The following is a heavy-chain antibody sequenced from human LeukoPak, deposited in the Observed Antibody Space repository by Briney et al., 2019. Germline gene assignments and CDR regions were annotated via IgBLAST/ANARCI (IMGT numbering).Heavy chain of an antibody. CDR3: DVRDGHSNPSGDT. Sequence: PSETLSLTCGFYGGSFRNYYWSCIRQSPGKGLEWIGEINQSGRTNYNPSLKTRLTISVDTAKNLFSLNLTSMTAADTATYYCDVRDGHSNPSGDTWGQGTLVTVSS. CDR2: INQSGRT. V-gene: IGHV4-34*01. J-gene: IGHJ5*02. D-gene: IGHD5-24*01. CDR1: GGSFRNYY.